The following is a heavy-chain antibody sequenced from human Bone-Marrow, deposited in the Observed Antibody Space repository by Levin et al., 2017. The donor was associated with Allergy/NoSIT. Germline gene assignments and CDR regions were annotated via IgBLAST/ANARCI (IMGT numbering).Heavy chain of an antibody. CDR1: GYRFSTSW. Sequence: GESLKISCKASGYRFSTSWIGWVRQVPGKGLEWMGTIYPDDSDTRYSPSFQGQVTMSVDKSITTAYLQWSRLKASATAMYYCARGFGYVDRSGVLYYFDYWGQGTLVTVSS. CDR3: ARGFGYVDRSGVLYYFDY. CDR2: IYPDDSDT. D-gene: IGHD3-22*01. J-gene: IGHJ4*02. V-gene: IGHV5-51*01.